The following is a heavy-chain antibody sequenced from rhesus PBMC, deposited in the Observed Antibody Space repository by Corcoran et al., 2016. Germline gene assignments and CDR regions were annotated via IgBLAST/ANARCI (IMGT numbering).Heavy chain of an antibody. CDR3: TRETTGFEF. Sequence: EVQLVESGGGLVQPGGSLRLSCAASGLTFSGYDMNWVRQAPGKGLEWVSYISYTVKTIYYADSVKGRFTISRDNAKNSLSLQMSSLRAEDTAVYYCTRETTGFEFWGQGALVTVSS. CDR1: GLTFSGYD. V-gene: IGHV3-136*01. D-gene: IGHD4-11*01. CDR2: ISYTVKTI. J-gene: IGHJ1*01.